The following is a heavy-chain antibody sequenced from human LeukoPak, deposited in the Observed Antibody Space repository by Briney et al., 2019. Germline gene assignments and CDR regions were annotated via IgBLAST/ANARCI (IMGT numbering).Heavy chain of an antibody. CDR3: ARVQRGLAVAFDY. D-gene: IGHD6-19*01. V-gene: IGHV3-48*03. Sequence: GGSLRLSCAASGFTFSSYEMNWVRQAPGKGLEWVSYISSSGSIIYVADSVKGRFTISRDNAKNSLYLQMNSLRAEDTAVYYCARVQRGLAVAFDYWGQGTLVTVFS. J-gene: IGHJ4*02. CDR2: ISSSGSII. CDR1: GFTFSSYE.